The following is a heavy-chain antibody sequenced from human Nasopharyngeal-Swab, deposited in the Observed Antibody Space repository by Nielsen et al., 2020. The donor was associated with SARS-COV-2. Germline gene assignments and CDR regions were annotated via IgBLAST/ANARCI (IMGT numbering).Heavy chain of an antibody. CDR2: NRSKGNNYAT. CDR1: GFTFSYSA. Sequence: GESLKISFAASGFTFSYSAIHWVREASGKGPEWVGRNRSKGNNYATAYAASVKGRFTIFRDDPTNTAFLQMNSLKTEDTAVYYCTRCGGGCYSGRDYWGQGTLVTVSS. CDR3: TRCGGGCYSGRDY. D-gene: IGHD2-15*01. V-gene: IGHV3-73*01. J-gene: IGHJ4*02.